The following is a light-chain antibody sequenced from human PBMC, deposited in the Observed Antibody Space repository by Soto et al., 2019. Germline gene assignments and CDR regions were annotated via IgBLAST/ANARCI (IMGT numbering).Light chain of an antibody. Sequence: EIVMTQSPATLSVSPGERATLSCRASQSITRNLAWYQQKPGQPPRLLINGASARATGIPARFSGSGSGTEFTLTISSLQSEDVAVYYCQQYNNWPVTFGQGTKLEIK. J-gene: IGKJ2*01. CDR1: QSITRN. CDR2: GAS. CDR3: QQYNNWPVT. V-gene: IGKV3-15*01.